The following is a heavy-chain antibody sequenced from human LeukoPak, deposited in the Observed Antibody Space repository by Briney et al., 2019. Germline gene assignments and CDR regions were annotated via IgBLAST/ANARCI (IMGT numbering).Heavy chain of an antibody. V-gene: IGHV3-23*01. Sequence: PGGSLRLSCAASGFTFSSYAMSWVRQAPGKGLEWVSAISGSGGSTYYADSVKGRFTISRDNSRNTLYLQMNSLRAEDTAVYYCAKVQQWPVENFDYWGQGTLVTVSS. J-gene: IGHJ4*02. CDR1: GFTFSSYA. D-gene: IGHD6-19*01. CDR3: AKVQQWPVENFDY. CDR2: ISGSGGST.